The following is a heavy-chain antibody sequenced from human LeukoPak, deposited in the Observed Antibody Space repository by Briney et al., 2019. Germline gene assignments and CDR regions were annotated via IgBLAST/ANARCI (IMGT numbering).Heavy chain of an antibody. V-gene: IGHV1-24*01. CDR2: FDPEDGET. CDR3: ATEGFSDILTYYFDY. J-gene: IGHJ4*02. Sequence: GASVKVSCKASGGTFSSYAIGWVRQAPGQGLEWMGGFDPEDGETIYAQKFQGRVTMTEDTSTDTAYMELSSLRSEDTAVYYCATEGFSDILTYYFDYWGQGTLVTVSS. D-gene: IGHD3-9*01. CDR1: GGTFSSYA.